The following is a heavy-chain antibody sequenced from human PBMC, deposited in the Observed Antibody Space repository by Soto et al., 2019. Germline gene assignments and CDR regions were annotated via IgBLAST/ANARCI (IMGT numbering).Heavy chain of an antibody. Sequence: PSETLSLTCTVSGGSISSYYWSWIRQPPGKGLEWIGYIYYSGNTNYNPSLKSRVTISVDTSKNQFSLKLSSVTAADTAVYYCARLSAEYCSSTSCYFNWFDPWGQGTLVTVSS. CDR1: GGSISSYY. CDR2: IYYSGNT. CDR3: ARLSAEYCSSTSCYFNWFDP. V-gene: IGHV4-59*01. D-gene: IGHD2-2*01. J-gene: IGHJ5*02.